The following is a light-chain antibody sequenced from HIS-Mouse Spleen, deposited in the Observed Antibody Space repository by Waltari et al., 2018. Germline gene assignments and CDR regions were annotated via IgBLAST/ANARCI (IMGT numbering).Light chain of an antibody. Sequence: QSALTQPASVSGSPGQSFTISCTGTSSDVGGYNYVSWYQQHPGKAPKLMIYDVSNRPSGVANRCSGSKSGNTASLTISGLMAEDEADYYCSSYTSSSTLVFGGGTKLTVL. J-gene: IGLJ2*01. CDR1: SSDVGGYNY. V-gene: IGLV2-14*03. CDR3: SSYTSSSTLV. CDR2: DVS.